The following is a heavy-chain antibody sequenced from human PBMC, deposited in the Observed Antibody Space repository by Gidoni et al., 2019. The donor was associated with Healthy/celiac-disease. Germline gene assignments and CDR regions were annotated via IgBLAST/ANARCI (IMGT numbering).Heavy chain of an antibody. CDR2: IIPIFGTA. J-gene: IGHJ3*02. D-gene: IGHD3-22*01. CDR1: GGTFSSFA. Sequence: QVQLVQSGAEVKKPGSSVKVSCKASGGTFSSFAISWVRQAPGQGLEWMGGIIPIFGTANYAQKFQGRVTITADESTSTAYMELSSLRSEDTAVYYCASWYYYDSSGYNDAFDIWGQGTMVTVSS. CDR3: ASWYYYDSSGYNDAFDI. V-gene: IGHV1-69*01.